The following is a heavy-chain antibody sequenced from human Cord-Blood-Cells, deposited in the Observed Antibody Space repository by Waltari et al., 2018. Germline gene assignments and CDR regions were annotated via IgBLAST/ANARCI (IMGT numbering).Heavy chain of an antibody. CDR3: ARDQIAAASWYFDL. J-gene: IGHJ2*01. CDR2: ISSSGSTI. Sequence: EVQLVESGGGLVQPGGSLRLSCAASGFTFSSYELNWVRQAPGKGLEGGSYISSSGSTIYYADSVKRRFTISRENAKNSLYLQMNSLRAEDTAVYYCARDQIAAASWYFDLWGRGTLGTVSS. D-gene: IGHD6-13*01. V-gene: IGHV3-48*03. CDR1: GFTFSSYE.